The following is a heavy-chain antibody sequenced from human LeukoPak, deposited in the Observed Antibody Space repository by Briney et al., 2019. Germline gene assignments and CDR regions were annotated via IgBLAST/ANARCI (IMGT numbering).Heavy chain of an antibody. CDR2: IYASGST. CDR3: ARGGYGSGSYYDS. J-gene: IGHJ4*02. V-gene: IGHV4-4*07. CDR1: GDSINSYY. D-gene: IGHD3-10*01. Sequence: SETLSLTCNVSGDSINSYYWNWIRQPAGKGLEWIGRIYASGSTKYNPSLKSRLTMSVDTSKNHFSLKLSSVTAADTAVYYCARGGYGSGSYYDSWGQGTLVTVSS.